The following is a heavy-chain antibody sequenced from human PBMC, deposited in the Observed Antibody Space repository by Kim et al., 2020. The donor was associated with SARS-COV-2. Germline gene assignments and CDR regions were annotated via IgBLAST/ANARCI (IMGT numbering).Heavy chain of an antibody. J-gene: IGHJ5*02. Sequence: GGSLRLSCAASGFTFSNAWMSWVRQAPGKGLEWVGRIKSKTDGGTTDYAAPVKGRFTISRDDSKNTLYLQMNSLKTEDTAVYYCTTDSTIVVVVAATPRPWGQGTLVTVSS. D-gene: IGHD2-15*01. CDR1: GFTFSNAW. V-gene: IGHV3-15*01. CDR2: IKSKTDGGTT. CDR3: TTDSTIVVVVAATPRP.